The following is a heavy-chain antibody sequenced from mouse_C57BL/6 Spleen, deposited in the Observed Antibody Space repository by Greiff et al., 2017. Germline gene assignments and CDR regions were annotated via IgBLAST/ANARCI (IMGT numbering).Heavy chain of an antibody. J-gene: IGHJ2*01. Sequence: EVQLQQSGAELVRPGASVKLSCTASGFNIKDDYMHWVKQRPEPCLEWIGWIDPENGDTESASKFQGKATITADTSSNTAYLQFSSLTSVDTAVYYCTVVATGDYWGPGTTLTVSS. CDR1: GFNIKDDY. CDR3: TVVATGDY. CDR2: IDPENGDT. V-gene: IGHV14-4*01. D-gene: IGHD1-1*01.